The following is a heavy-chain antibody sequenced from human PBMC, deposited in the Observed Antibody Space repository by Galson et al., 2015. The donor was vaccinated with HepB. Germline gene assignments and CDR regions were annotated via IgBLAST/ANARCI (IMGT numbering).Heavy chain of an antibody. Sequence: LSLTCAVSGGSIRSSNWWSWVRQPPGKGLEWIGEIYHSGSTNYNPSLKSRVTISVDKSKNQFSLKLSSVTAADTAVYYCAREANYYGSGSYYYYYMDVWGKGTTVTVSS. CDR1: GGSIRSSNW. J-gene: IGHJ6*03. CDR2: IYHSGST. V-gene: IGHV4-4*02. D-gene: IGHD3-10*01. CDR3: AREANYYGSGSYYYYYMDV.